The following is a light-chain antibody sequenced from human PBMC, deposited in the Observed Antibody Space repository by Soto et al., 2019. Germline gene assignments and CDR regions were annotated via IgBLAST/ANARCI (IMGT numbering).Light chain of an antibody. Sequence: EIVLTQSPGTLSLSPGERATLSCRASQSVSSSYLAWYQQKPGQAPRLLIYGASSRATGIPDRFSGSGSGTDFTLTISRLEPEDFAVYYYQQYGSSSFGGGTKVDIK. V-gene: IGKV3-20*01. CDR1: QSVSSSY. CDR2: GAS. CDR3: QQYGSSS. J-gene: IGKJ4*01.